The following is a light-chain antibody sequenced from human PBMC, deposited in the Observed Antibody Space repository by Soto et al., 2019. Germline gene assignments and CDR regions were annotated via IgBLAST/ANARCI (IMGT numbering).Light chain of an antibody. Sequence: DIQMTQSPSSLSSSVGDRVTITCRASQAVNNYLAWYQQKPGRAPKLLIYAASTLQAGVPPRFSGGGSGTDFTLTISILQPEDVATYYCQKYNNGPPATFGPGTKV. CDR1: QAVNNY. CDR2: AAS. J-gene: IGKJ3*01. CDR3: QKYNNGPPAT. V-gene: IGKV1-27*01.